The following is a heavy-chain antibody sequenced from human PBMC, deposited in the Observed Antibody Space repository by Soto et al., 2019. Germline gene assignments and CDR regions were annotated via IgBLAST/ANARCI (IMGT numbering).Heavy chain of an antibody. CDR3: ATVVTFGGVISYAFDI. D-gene: IGHD3-16*02. CDR2: FDPEDGET. CDR1: GYTLTELS. Sequence: ASVKVSCKVSGYTLTELSMHWVRQAPGKGIEWMGGFDPEDGETIYAQKFQGRVTMTEDTSTDTAYMELSSLRSEDTAVYYCATVVTFGGVISYAFDIWGQGTMVTVSS. J-gene: IGHJ3*02. V-gene: IGHV1-24*01.